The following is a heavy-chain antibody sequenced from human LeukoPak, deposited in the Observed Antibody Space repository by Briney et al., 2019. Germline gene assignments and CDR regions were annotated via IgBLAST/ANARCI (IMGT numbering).Heavy chain of an antibody. V-gene: IGHV3-30*18. Sequence: GRSLRLSCAASGFTFSTYGMHWVRQAPGQGQEWVSVISYDGSNTYYADSVKGRFTISRDNSKSTLYLQMNSLRAEYTAVYYCAKGGADYGEYDYWGQGTLVTVSS. CDR1: GFTFSTYG. CDR3: AKGGADYGEYDY. J-gene: IGHJ4*02. D-gene: IGHD4-17*01. CDR2: ISYDGSNT.